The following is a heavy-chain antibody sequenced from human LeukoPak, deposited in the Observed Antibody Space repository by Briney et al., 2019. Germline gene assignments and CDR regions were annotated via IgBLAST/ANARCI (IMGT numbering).Heavy chain of an antibody. CDR2: IYYSGST. J-gene: IGHJ4*02. CDR3: ARRRRSLQGYFEWLLNADY. Sequence: AETLSLTCTVSGVSISSSIYYWGRIRQPPGKGHEWIGRIYYSGSTYYNPDLKSRITISVDTSKNQFSLKLSSVTAADTAVYYCARRRRSLQGYFEWLLNADYWGQGTLVTVSS. V-gene: IGHV4-39*01. D-gene: IGHD3-9*01. CDR1: GVSISSSIYY.